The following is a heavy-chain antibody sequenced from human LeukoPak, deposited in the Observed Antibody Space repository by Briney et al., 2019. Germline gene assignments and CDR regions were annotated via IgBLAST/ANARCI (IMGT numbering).Heavy chain of an antibody. V-gene: IGHV4-39*01. CDR2: TYYSGIT. CDR1: GGSISSSAYY. J-gene: IGHJ4*02. D-gene: IGHD5-18*01. Sequence: SETLSLTCTVSGGSISSSAYYWGWIRQPPGKGLEWIGSTYYSGITYDNPSLKSRVIMSVDTSKNQFSLKLSSVTAADTAVYYCVRHTAMGSPLHYWGQGTLVTVSS. CDR3: VRHTAMGSPLHY.